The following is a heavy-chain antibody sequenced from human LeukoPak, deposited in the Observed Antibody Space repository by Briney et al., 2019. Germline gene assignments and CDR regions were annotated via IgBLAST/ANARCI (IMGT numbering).Heavy chain of an antibody. CDR2: INPNSGGT. V-gene: IGHV1-2*02. Sequence: ASVKVSCKASGYTFTGYYMHWVRQAPGQGLEWMGWINPNSGGTNYAQKFQGGVTMTRDTSISTAYMELSRLRSNDTAVYYCARETTESGWFDPWGQGTLVTVSS. D-gene: IGHD4-17*01. J-gene: IGHJ5*02. CDR1: GYTFTGYY. CDR3: ARETTESGWFDP.